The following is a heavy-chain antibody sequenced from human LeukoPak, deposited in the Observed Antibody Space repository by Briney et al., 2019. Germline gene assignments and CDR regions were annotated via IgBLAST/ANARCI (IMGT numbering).Heavy chain of an antibody. CDR3: ARYSGYCSSTSCLYYYYYYMDV. CDR1: GGTFSSYA. CDR2: IIPIFGTA. J-gene: IGHJ6*03. V-gene: IGHV1-69*13. Sequence: SVKVSCKASGGTFSSYAISWVRQAPGQGLEWMGGIIPIFGTANCAQKFQGRVTITADESTSTAYMELSSLRSEDTAVYYCARYSGYCSSTSCLYYYYYYMDVWGKGTTVTVSS. D-gene: IGHD2-2*03.